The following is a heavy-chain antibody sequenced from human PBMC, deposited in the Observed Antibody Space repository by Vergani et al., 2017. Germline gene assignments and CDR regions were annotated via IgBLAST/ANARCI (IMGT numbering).Heavy chain of an antibody. J-gene: IGHJ6*02. CDR3: AKEHDSGYYNYYYYGMDV. CDR1: GFTFGSYG. CDR2: ISYDGSNK. D-gene: IGHD3-22*01. V-gene: IGHV3-30*18. Sequence: QVQLVESGGGVVQPGRSLRLSCAASGFTFGSYGMHWVRQAPGKGLEWVAVISYDGSNKYYADSVKGRFTISRDNSKNTLYLQMNSLRAEDTAVYYCAKEHDSGYYNYYYYGMDVWGQGTTVTVSS.